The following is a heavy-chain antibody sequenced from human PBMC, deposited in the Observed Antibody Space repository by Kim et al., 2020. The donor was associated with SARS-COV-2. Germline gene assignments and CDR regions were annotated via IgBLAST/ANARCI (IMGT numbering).Heavy chain of an antibody. CDR3: AKTRGSYGEYYFDC. CDR2: ISSGAVTS. CDR1: GFTFSNYA. Sequence: GGSLRLSCAASGFTFSNYAMTWVRQAPGKGLEWVSSISSGAVTSYYAESVKGRFTISRDNSENMLYLQMNSLRAEDTAIYYCAKTRGSYGEYYFDCWGQGTLVTVSS. D-gene: IGHD5-18*01. J-gene: IGHJ4*02. V-gene: IGHV3-23*01.